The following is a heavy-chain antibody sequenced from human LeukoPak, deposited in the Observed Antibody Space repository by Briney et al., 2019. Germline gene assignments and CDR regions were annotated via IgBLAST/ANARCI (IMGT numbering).Heavy chain of an antibody. Sequence: GGSLRLSCAASGFTFSSYAMSWVRQAPGKGLEWVSAISGSGGSTYYVDSVKGRFTISRDNSKNTLYLQMNSLRAEDTAVYYCAKGSSKLHSYNWFDPWGQGTLVTVSS. V-gene: IGHV3-23*01. CDR2: ISGSGGST. D-gene: IGHD6-13*01. CDR3: AKGSSKLHSYNWFDP. CDR1: GFTFSSYA. J-gene: IGHJ5*02.